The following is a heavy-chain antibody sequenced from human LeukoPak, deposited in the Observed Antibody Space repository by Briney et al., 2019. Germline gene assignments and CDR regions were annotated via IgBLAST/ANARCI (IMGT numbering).Heavy chain of an antibody. J-gene: IGHJ5*02. CDR2: INPNSGGT. V-gene: IGHV1-2*02. CDR3: ARASEVATIWNNWFDP. CDR1: GYTFTGYY. Sequence: ASVKVSCKASGYTFTGYYMHWVRQAPGQGLEWMGWINPNSGGTNYAQKFQGRVTMTRDTSISTAYMELSRLRSDDTAVYYCARASEVATIWNNWFDPWGQGTLVTVSS. D-gene: IGHD5-12*01.